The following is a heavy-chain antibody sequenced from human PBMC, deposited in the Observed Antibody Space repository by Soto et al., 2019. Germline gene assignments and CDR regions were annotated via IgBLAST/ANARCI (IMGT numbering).Heavy chain of an antibody. V-gene: IGHV5-10-1*01. CDR2: IDPSDSQT. Sequence: GESLKISCKGSGYSFAGYWITWVRQKPGRGLEWMGRIDPSDSQTYYSPSFRGHVTISVTKSITTVFLQWSSLRASDAAMYYCARQIYDSDTGPNFQYYFDSWGQGTPVTVSA. D-gene: IGHD5-18*01. CDR1: GYSFAGYW. CDR3: ARQIYDSDTGPNFQYYFDS. J-gene: IGHJ4*02.